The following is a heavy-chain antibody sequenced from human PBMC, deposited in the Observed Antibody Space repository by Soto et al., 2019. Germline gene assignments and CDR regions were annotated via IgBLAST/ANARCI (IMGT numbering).Heavy chain of an antibody. V-gene: IGHV3-30*03. Sequence: GGSLRLSCAASGFTFNTYGMHWVRQAPGKGLEWVALTSNDGSDEYYADSVRGRFTISRDNSKNTLYLQMYSLRAEDTATYYCARELIVGPAEYFQHWGQGTLVTVSS. D-gene: IGHD1-26*01. CDR2: TSNDGSDE. J-gene: IGHJ1*01. CDR3: ARELIVGPAEYFQH. CDR1: GFTFNTYG.